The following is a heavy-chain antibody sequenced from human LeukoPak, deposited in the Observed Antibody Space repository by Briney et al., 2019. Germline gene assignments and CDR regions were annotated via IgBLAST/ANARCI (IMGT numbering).Heavy chain of an antibody. Sequence: PGGSLRLSCAASGFTFSSYAMSWVRQAPGKGLEWVSAISGSGGSTYYADSVKGRFTISRDDSKNTAYLQMNSLKTEDTAVYYCTRPYYYDSSGYRDYWGQGTLVTVSS. CDR3: TRPYYYDSSGYRDY. CDR2: ISGSGGST. D-gene: IGHD3-22*01. CDR1: GFTFSSYA. V-gene: IGHV3-23*01. J-gene: IGHJ4*02.